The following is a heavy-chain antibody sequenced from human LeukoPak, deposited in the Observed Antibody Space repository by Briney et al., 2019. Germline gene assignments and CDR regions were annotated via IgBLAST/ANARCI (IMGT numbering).Heavy chain of an antibody. D-gene: IGHD3-9*01. CDR2: INHSGST. V-gene: IGHV4-34*01. CDR1: GGSFSGYY. Sequence: SETLSLTCAVYGGSFSGYYWSWIRQPPGKGLEWIGEINHSGSTNYNPSLKSRVTISVDTSKNQFSLKLSSVTAADTAVYYCARVPYYDILTDYPDYWGQGTLVTVSS. CDR3: ARVPYYDILTDYPDY. J-gene: IGHJ4*02.